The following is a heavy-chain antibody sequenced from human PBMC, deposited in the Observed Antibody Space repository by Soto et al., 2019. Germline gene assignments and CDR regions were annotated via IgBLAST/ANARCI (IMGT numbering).Heavy chain of an antibody. Sequence: QVQLVESGGGVVQPGRSLRLSCAASGFTFSSYAMHWVRQAPGKGLEWVAVISYDGSNKYYADSVKGRFTISRDNSKNTLYLHMNSLRAEDTAVYYCARDVGATTGSDYYYGMDVWGQGTTVTVSS. CDR3: ARDVGATTGSDYYYGMDV. CDR2: ISYDGSNK. V-gene: IGHV3-30-3*01. J-gene: IGHJ6*02. D-gene: IGHD1-26*01. CDR1: GFTFSSYA.